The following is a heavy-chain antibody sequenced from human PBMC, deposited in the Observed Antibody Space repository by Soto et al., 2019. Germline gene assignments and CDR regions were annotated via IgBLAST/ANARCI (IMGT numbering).Heavy chain of an antibody. CDR2: IYYSGST. CDR1: GGSVSSGSYY. Sequence: SETLSLTCTVSGGSVSSGSYYWSWIRQPPGKGLEWIGYIYYSGSTNYNPSLKGRVTISVDTSKNQFSLKLSSVTAADTAVYYCARDPTVVTYYYYGMDVWGQGTTVTVSS. V-gene: IGHV4-61*01. D-gene: IGHD4-17*01. CDR3: ARDPTVVTYYYYGMDV. J-gene: IGHJ6*02.